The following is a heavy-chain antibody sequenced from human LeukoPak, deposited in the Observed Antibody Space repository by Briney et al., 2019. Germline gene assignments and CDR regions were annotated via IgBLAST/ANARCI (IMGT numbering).Heavy chain of an antibody. CDR1: GFTFISYG. V-gene: IGHV3-74*01. Sequence: PGGSLRLSCAASGFTFISYGMQWVRQAPGKGLVWVSRINNGGVSTNYADSVRGRFTISRDNAKNTLYLQMNSLRAEDTGVCYCARELPREVTLDYWGQGTLVTVSS. CDR2: INNGGVST. J-gene: IGHJ4*02. D-gene: IGHD2-21*02. CDR3: ARELPREVTLDY.